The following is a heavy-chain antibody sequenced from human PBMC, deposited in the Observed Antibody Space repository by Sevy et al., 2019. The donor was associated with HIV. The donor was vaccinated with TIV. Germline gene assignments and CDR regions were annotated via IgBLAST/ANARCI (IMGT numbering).Heavy chain of an antibody. D-gene: IGHD3-10*01. V-gene: IGHV3-15*01. CDR3: TTDSGNRGLSALLDY. Sequence: GGSLRLSCAASGFTFSNAWMSWVRQAPGKGLEWVGRIKSKTDGGTTDYAEPVKGRFTISSNNSKNTLYMQMNSLKTDATAIYYCTTDSGNRGLSALLDYWGQGTLVTVSS. CDR2: IKSKTDGGTT. CDR1: GFTFSNAW. J-gene: IGHJ4*02.